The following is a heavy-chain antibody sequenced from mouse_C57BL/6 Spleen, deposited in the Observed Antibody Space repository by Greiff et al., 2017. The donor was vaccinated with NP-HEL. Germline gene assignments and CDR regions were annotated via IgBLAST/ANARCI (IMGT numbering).Heavy chain of an antibody. J-gene: IGHJ2*01. Sequence: VQLQQSGAELVRPGASVTLSCKASGYTFTDYEMHWVKQTPVHGLEWIGAIDPETGGTAYTQKFKGKAILTADKSSSTAYMELRSLTSEDSAVYYCTRSGGVDYFDYWGQGTTLTVSS. CDR3: TRSGGVDYFDY. D-gene: IGHD1-1*01. CDR1: GYTFTDYE. V-gene: IGHV1-15*01. CDR2: IDPETGGT.